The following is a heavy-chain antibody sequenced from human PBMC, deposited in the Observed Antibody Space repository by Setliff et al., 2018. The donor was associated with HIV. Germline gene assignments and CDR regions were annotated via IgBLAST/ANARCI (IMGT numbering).Heavy chain of an antibody. V-gene: IGHV5-51*01. J-gene: IGHJ3*02. D-gene: IGHD6-13*01. CDR1: GYTFTAYW. CDR3: ARPTRYSSSWHDAFDI. Sequence: LGESLKISFKGSGYTFTAYWIGWVRQMPGKGLEWMGIINPSDSDTRYSPSFQGHIIISADKSTSTAYLQWSSLKASDTAMYYCARPTRYSSSWHDAFDIWGQGTMVTVSS. CDR2: INPSDSDT.